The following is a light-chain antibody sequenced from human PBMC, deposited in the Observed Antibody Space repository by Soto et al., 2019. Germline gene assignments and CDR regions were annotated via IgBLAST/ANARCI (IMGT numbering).Light chain of an antibody. CDR3: MQALQSRT. V-gene: IGKV2-28*01. Sequence: DIVMTQSPLSLPVTPGEPASISCRSSESLLHRNGYNYLDWYLQKPGQSPQILIYLGSNRDSGVPDRFSGSGSGTEFTLKISRVEAEDVGVYYCMQALQSRTFGQGTKLEIK. CDR1: ESLLHRNGYNY. J-gene: IGKJ2*02. CDR2: LGS.